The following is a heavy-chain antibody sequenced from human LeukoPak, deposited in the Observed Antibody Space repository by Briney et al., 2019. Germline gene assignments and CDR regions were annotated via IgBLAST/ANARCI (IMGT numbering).Heavy chain of an antibody. CDR3: AKGYLGYCSGGSCYVPFDY. Sequence: GGSLRLSCAASGFTFSSYAMRWVRQAPGKGLEWVSAIGGSGGSTYYADSVKGRFTISRDNSKNTLYLQMNSLRAEDTAVYYCAKGYLGYCSGGSCYVPFDYWGQGTLVTVSS. CDR1: GFTFSSYA. J-gene: IGHJ4*02. V-gene: IGHV3-23*01. CDR2: IGGSGGST. D-gene: IGHD2-15*01.